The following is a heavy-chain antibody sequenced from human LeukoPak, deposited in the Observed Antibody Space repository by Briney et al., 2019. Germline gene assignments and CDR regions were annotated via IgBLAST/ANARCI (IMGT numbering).Heavy chain of an antibody. Sequence: SETLSLTCAVYGGSFSGYYWSWIRQPPGKRLEWFGEINHSGNTNYNPSLKSRVTISVDTSKNQFSLKLSSVTAADTAVYYCARGVVVVPAAMLTSTFDYWGQGTLVTVSS. J-gene: IGHJ4*02. CDR1: GGSFSGYY. CDR3: ARGVVVVPAAMLTSTFDY. V-gene: IGHV4-34*01. CDR2: INHSGNT. D-gene: IGHD2-2*01.